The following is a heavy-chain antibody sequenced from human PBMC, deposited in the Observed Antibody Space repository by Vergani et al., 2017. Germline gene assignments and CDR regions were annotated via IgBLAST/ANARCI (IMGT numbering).Heavy chain of an antibody. D-gene: IGHD4-17*01. J-gene: IGHJ5*02. V-gene: IGHV3-66*02. CDR1: GFTVSSNY. CDR3: ARVGYGDDQFGFDP. CDR2: IYSGGST. Sequence: EVQLVESGGGLVQPGGSLRLSCAASGFTVSSNYMSWVRQAPRRGLELVSVIYSGGSTYYAASVKGRFTISRDNSKNTLYLQMTSLRAADTAVYYCARVGYGDDQFGFDPWGQGTLVSGSS.